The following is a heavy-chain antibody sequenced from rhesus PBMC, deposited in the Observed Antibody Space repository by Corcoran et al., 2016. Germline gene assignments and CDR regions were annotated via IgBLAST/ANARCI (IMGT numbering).Heavy chain of an antibody. V-gene: IGHV4S10*01. Sequence: QVQLQEPGPGVVKPSETLSLTCAVSGGSISDSYRWSWIRQPPGKGLVWIGDIYGSSTSTNYNPSPKSRVTISRDTSKNQFSLKLGSVTAADTAVYYCARTSIAAAGKDDYWGQGVLVTVSS. J-gene: IGHJ4*01. D-gene: IGHD6-25*01. CDR2: IYGSSTST. CDR1: GGSISDSYR. CDR3: ARTSIAAAGKDDY.